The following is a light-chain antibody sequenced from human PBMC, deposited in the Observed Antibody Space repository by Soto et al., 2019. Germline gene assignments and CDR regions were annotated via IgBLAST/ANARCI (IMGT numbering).Light chain of an antibody. CDR3: QQYSDWPRT. J-gene: IGKJ1*01. V-gene: IGKV3-15*01. Sequence: EILMTQSPATLPVSPGERAILSCRASQNVSANLAWYQHKPGQAPRLLIYGTSTRATGIPARFSGSGSGTHFILSISSLQSEDFAIYYCQQYSDWPRTFGQGTKVEIK. CDR1: QNVSAN. CDR2: GTS.